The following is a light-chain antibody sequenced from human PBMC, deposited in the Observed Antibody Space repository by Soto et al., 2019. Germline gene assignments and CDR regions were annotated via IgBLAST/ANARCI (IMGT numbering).Light chain of an antibody. CDR3: CSYAGSSTSWV. Sequence: QSALTQPASASGSPGQSITISCTGTSSDVGSYNLVSWYQQHPGKAPKLMIYEGSKRPSGVSNRFSGSKSGNTASLTISGLQAEDEADYYCCSYAGSSTSWVFGGGTKVTVL. J-gene: IGLJ3*02. CDR1: SSDVGSYNL. CDR2: EGS. V-gene: IGLV2-23*01.